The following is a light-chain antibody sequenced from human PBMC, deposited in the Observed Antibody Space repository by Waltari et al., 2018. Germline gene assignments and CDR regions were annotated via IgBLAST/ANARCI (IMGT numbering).Light chain of an antibody. CDR2: AAS. CDR3: QLSYSTPPWT. Sequence: DIQMTQSPSSLSASVGDRVTITCRASQSISSYLNWYQQKPGKAPKLLIYAASSLQSGVPSRFSSSGSGTDFTLTISSLQPEDFATYYCQLSYSTPPWTFGQGTKVEIK. V-gene: IGKV1-39*01. CDR1: QSISSY. J-gene: IGKJ1*01.